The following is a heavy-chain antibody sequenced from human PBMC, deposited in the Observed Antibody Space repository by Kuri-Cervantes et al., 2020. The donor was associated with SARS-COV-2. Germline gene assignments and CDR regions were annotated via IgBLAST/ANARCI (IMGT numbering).Heavy chain of an antibody. CDR1: GFIFSDYY. J-gene: IGHJ4*02. CDR2: ISSSSSYI. V-gene: IGHV3-11*06. Sequence: GGSLRLSCTASGFIFSDYYMTWIRQAPGKGLEWVSSISSSSSYIYYADSVKGRFTISRDNAKNSLYLQMNSLRAEDTAVYYCARDHYDFWITYYFDYWGQGTLVTVSS. CDR3: ARDHYDFWITYYFDY. D-gene: IGHD3-3*01.